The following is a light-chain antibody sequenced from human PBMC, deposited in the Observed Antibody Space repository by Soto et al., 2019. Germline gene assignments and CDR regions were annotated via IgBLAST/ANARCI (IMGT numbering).Light chain of an antibody. CDR1: QTVSRY. CDR3: QQRCTWPFLT. Sequence: VLTQSPATLSLSPGERATLSCRATQTVSRYLAWYQQKPGQAHRLLIYYASYRATGVPARFSGSGSGTDYTLTISSLEPEDFAVYYCQQRCTWPFLTFAGGTKVEI. V-gene: IGKV3-11*01. J-gene: IGKJ4*01. CDR2: YAS.